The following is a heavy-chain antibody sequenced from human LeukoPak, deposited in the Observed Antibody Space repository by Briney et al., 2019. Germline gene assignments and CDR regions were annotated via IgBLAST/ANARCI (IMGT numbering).Heavy chain of an antibody. Sequence: SETLSLTCAVSAYSISSGYFWGWIRQPPGKGLEWIGSIHHSGSTYYNPSLKSRVIISVDTSKNRFSLRLSSVTAADTAVYFCAREGDKTRAVYWGQGTLVTVSS. CDR1: AYSISSGYF. D-gene: IGHD1-26*01. CDR2: IHHSGST. CDR3: AREGDKTRAVY. V-gene: IGHV4-38-2*02. J-gene: IGHJ4*02.